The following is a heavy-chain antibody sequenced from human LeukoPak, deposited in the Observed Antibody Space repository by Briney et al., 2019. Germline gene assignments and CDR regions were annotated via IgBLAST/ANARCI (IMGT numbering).Heavy chain of an antibody. CDR1: GFTFSDYY. J-gene: IGHJ4*02. CDR3: ARDYSSGWYPNFDY. Sequence: GGSLRLSCAASGFTFSDYYMSWIRQAPGKGLEWVSYISSSGSTIYYADSVKGRFTISRDNAKNSLYLQMNSLRAEDTAVYYCARDYSSGWYPNFDYWGQGTLVTVSS. D-gene: IGHD6-19*01. V-gene: IGHV3-11*04. CDR2: ISSSGSTI.